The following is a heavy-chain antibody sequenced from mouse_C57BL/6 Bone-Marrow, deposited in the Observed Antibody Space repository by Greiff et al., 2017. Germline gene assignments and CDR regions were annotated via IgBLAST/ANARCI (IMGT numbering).Heavy chain of an antibody. D-gene: IGHD4-1*01. Sequence: EVMLVESGGGLVKPGGSLKFSCAASGFTFSDYGMHWVRQAPEKGLEWVAYISSGSSTISYAATVKGRFTIPTDTAKNTLFLQMTSLRSEDTAMYYGARTGSFDYWGQGTTLTVSA. J-gene: IGHJ2*01. CDR3: ARTGSFDY. CDR2: ISSGSSTI. V-gene: IGHV5-17*01. CDR1: GFTFSDYG.